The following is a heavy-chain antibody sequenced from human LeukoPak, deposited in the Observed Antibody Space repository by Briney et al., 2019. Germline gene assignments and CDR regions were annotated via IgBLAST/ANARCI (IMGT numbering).Heavy chain of an antibody. J-gene: IGHJ6*02. V-gene: IGHV3-23*01. CDR3: ARERVVVVAATVYYYYGMDV. Sequence: GGSLRLSCAASGFTFSSYSMNWVRQAPGKGLEWVSAISGSGVSTYYADSVKGRFTVSRDNSKNTLYLQMNSLRAEDTAVYYCARERVVVVAATVYYYYGMDVWGQGTTVTVSS. D-gene: IGHD2-15*01. CDR2: ISGSGVST. CDR1: GFTFSSYS.